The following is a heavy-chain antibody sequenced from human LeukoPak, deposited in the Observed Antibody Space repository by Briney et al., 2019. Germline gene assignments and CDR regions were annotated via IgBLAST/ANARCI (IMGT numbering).Heavy chain of an antibody. D-gene: IGHD6-6*01. V-gene: IGHV4-39*01. CDR1: GGSISSSSYY. J-gene: IGHJ4*02. Sequence: SETLPLTCTVSGGSISSSSYYWGWIRQPPGKGLEWIGSIYYSGSTYYNPSLKSRVTISVDTSKNQFSLKLSSVTAADTAVYYCARHEAYSSSPGFDYWGQGILVTVSS. CDR2: IYYSGST. CDR3: ARHEAYSSSPGFDY.